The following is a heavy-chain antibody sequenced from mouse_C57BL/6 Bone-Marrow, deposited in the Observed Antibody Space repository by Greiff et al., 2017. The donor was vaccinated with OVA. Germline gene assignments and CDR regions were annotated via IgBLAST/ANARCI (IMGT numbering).Heavy chain of an antibody. Sequence: VQLKESVAELVRPGASVKLSCTASGFNIKNTYMHWVKQRPEQGLEWIGRIDPANGNTKYAPKFQGKATITADTSSNTAYLQLSSLTSEDTAIYYCASYYYGSSYFDYWGQGTTLTVSS. J-gene: IGHJ2*01. CDR3: ASYYYGSSYFDY. CDR1: GFNIKNTY. CDR2: IDPANGNT. D-gene: IGHD1-1*01. V-gene: IGHV14-3*01.